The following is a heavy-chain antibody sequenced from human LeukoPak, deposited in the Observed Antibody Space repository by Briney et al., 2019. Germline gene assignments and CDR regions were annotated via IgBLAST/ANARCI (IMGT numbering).Heavy chain of an antibody. CDR2: IYYSGST. J-gene: IGHJ4*02. Sequence: SETLSLTCTVSGGSISSGGYYWSWIRQHPEKGLEWIGYIYYSGSTYYNPSLKSRVTISVDTSKNQFSLKLSSVTAADTAVYYCARGVDWLFDYWGQGTLVTVSS. CDR3: ARGVDWLFDY. CDR1: GGSISSGGYY. V-gene: IGHV4-31*03. D-gene: IGHD2-21*01.